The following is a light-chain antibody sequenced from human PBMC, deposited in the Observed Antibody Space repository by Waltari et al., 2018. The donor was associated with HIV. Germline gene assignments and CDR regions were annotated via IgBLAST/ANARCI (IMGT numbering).Light chain of an antibody. CDR2: AAS. Sequence: DLPLTYSPSSLSASVANRVTITCRASQDIGNYLNWYQQKPGRVPKVLIYAASSLQSGVPSRFSGSRYGTDFTLTISSLQPEDFATYYCQQSYSTPWTFGPGTKVEI. CDR1: QDIGNY. CDR3: QQSYSTPWT. J-gene: IGKJ1*01. V-gene: IGKV1-39*01.